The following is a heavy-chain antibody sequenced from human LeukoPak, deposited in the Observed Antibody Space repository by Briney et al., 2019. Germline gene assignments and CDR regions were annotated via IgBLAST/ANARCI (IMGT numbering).Heavy chain of an antibody. V-gene: IGHV4-34*01. CDR2: INHSGST. Sequence: SETLSLTCAVYDGSFSGYYWSWIRQPPGKGLEWIGEINHSGSTNYNPSLKSRVTISVDTSKNQFSLKLSSVTAADTAVYYCARAGVRYYYDSSGYRLSFDYWGQGTLVTVSS. J-gene: IGHJ4*02. CDR1: DGSFSGYY. CDR3: ARAGVRYYYDSSGYRLSFDY. D-gene: IGHD3-22*01.